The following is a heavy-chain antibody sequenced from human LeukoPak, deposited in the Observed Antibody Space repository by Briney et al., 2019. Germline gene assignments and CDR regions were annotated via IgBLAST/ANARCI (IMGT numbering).Heavy chain of an antibody. CDR1: GFTFSSYA. CDR2: ISASGDST. CDR3: AKYPISYYYDSSGYRGYSDY. J-gene: IGHJ4*02. Sequence: PGGSLRLSCAASGFTFSSYAMTWVRQAPGKGLEWVSTISASGDSTYYADSVKGRFTISRDNSKNTLYLQMSSLRAEDTAIYYCAKYPISYYYDSSGYRGYSDYWGQGTLVTVSS. V-gene: IGHV3-23*01. D-gene: IGHD3-22*01.